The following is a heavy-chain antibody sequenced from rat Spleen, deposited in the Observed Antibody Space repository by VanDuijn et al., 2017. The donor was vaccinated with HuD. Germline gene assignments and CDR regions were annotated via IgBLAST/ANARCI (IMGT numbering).Heavy chain of an antibody. V-gene: IGHV5-19*01. J-gene: IGHJ4*01. D-gene: IGHD1-12*02. CDR3: VRLMMVLIITGVMDA. Sequence: EVQLVESGGGLVQPGRSLKLSCAVSGFTFSNYGLHWIRQAPTKSLEWVASVSPSGGSTYYADSVKGRFTFSRDNAKSTLYLQMESLRSEDTATYHCVRLMMVLIITGVMDAWGQGASVTVSS. CDR2: VSPSGGST. CDR1: GFTFSNYG.